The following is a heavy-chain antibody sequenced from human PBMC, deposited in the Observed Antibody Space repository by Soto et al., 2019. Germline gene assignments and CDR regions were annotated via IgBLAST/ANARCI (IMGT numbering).Heavy chain of an antibody. J-gene: IGHJ3*02. CDR2: ISGSGGST. Sequence: GGSLRLSCAASGFTFSSYAMSWVRQAPGKGLEWVSAISGSGGSTYYADSVKGRFTISRDNSKNTLYLQMNSLRAEDTAVYYCAKLGFYCTNGVCYTEAVAFDIWGQGTMVTVSS. CDR1: GFTFSSYA. D-gene: IGHD2-8*01. V-gene: IGHV3-23*01. CDR3: AKLGFYCTNGVCYTEAVAFDI.